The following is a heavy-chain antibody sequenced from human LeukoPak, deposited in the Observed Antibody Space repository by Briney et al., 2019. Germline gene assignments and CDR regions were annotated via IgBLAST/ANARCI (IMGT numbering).Heavy chain of an antibody. Sequence: GGSLRLSCAASGFTFSSGFNTYAMSWVRQAPGKGLEWVSAISGSGGSTYYADSVKGRFTISRDNSKNTLYLQMNSLRAEDTAVYYCAKIPTAGTKTQYYYYYYGMDVWGQGTTVTVSS. CDR2: ISGSGGST. CDR1: GFTFSSGFNTYA. V-gene: IGHV3-23*01. D-gene: IGHD6-19*01. J-gene: IGHJ6*02. CDR3: AKIPTAGTKTQYYYYYYGMDV.